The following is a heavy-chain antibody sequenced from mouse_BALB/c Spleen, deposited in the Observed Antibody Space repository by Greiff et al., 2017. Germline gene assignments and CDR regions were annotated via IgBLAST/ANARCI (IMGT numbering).Heavy chain of an antibody. Sequence: EVQVVESGGGLVKPGGSLKLSCAASGFTFSDYYMYWVRQTPEKRLEWVATISDGGSYTYYPDSVKGRFTISRDNAKNNLYLQMSSLKSEDTAMYYCARDPIYYYGSRGAMDYWGQGTSVTVSS. V-gene: IGHV5-4*02. CDR2: ISDGGSYT. D-gene: IGHD1-1*01. CDR1: GFTFSDYY. J-gene: IGHJ4*01. CDR3: ARDPIYYYGSRGAMDY.